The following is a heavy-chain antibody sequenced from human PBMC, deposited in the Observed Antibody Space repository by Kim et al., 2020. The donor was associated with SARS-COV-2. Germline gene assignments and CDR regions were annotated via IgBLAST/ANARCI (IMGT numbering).Heavy chain of an antibody. Sequence: YAQKFQGRVTITADESTSTAYMELSSLRSEDTAVYYCAREGHYNWNTADYRGQGTLVTVSS. J-gene: IGHJ4*02. V-gene: IGHV1-69*01. CDR3: AREGHYNWNTADY. D-gene: IGHD1-20*01.